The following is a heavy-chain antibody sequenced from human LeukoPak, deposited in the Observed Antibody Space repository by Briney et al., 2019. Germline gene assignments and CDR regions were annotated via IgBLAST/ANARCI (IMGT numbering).Heavy chain of an antibody. CDR2: IYSGGST. J-gene: IGHJ4*02. Sequence: PSETLSLTCTVSDYSISNSYWSWIRQPPGKALDCIGYIYSGGSTNYNPSLMSRVTISLHTSMNQFSLKLSSVTAADTAVYCCARLGSGQIDYWGQGTLVAVSS. V-gene: IGHV4-59*01. CDR3: ARLGSGQIDY. CDR1: DYSISNSY. D-gene: IGHD1-26*01.